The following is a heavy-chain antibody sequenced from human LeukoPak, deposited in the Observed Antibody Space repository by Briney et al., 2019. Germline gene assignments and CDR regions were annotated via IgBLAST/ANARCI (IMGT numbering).Heavy chain of an antibody. Sequence: SQTLSLTCTVSGGSISSGGYYWSWIRQPPGKGLEWIGYIYYSGSTNYNPSLKSRVTISVDTSKNQFSLKLSSVTAADTAVFYCARGGYFDWFYSFDYWGQGTLVTVSS. CDR1: GGSISSGGYY. CDR2: IYYSGST. J-gene: IGHJ4*02. CDR3: ARGGYFDWFYSFDY. D-gene: IGHD3-9*01. V-gene: IGHV4-61*08.